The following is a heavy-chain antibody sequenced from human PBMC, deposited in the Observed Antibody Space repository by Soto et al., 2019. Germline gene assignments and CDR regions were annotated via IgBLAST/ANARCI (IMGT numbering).Heavy chain of an antibody. V-gene: IGHV3-30*04. D-gene: IGHD3-3*01. CDR3: SRVPGSYYDFWSFSAVHIDAVSV. J-gene: IGHJ3*01. CDR2: ISYDESNA. Sequence: GGSLRLSCAASGFTFSKYAMNWVRQAPGKGLEWVAVISYDESNAYYADSVKGRFTISRDNSQNTVFLQMSSLRPEDTAVYFCSRVPGSYYDFWSFSAVHIDAVSVWG. CDR1: GFTFSKYA.